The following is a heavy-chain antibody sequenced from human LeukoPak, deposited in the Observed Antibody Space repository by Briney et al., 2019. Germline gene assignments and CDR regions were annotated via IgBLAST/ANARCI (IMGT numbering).Heavy chain of an antibody. Sequence: GGSLRLSCAASAFTFNSYAMSWVRQAPGKGLEWVSTISNSGDDIYYADSVKGRFTISRDNSKNTLFLQMNSLRADDTAVYYCARDTYAGSWSPLIYWGQGTLVTVSS. CDR2: ISNSGDDI. CDR3: ARDTYAGSWSPLIY. V-gene: IGHV3-23*01. CDR1: AFTFNSYA. J-gene: IGHJ4*02. D-gene: IGHD6-13*01.